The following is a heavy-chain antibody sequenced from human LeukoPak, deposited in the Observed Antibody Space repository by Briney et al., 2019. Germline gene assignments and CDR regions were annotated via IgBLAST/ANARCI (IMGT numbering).Heavy chain of an antibody. CDR3: ARQSGSYDFDY. V-gene: IGHV1-46*01. Sequence: APVKVSCKASGYTFTSYYMHWVRQAPGQGLEWMGIINPSGGSTSYAQKFQGRVTMTRDTSTSTVYMELSSLRSEDTAVYYCARQSGSYDFDYWGQGTLVTVSS. D-gene: IGHD1-26*01. CDR1: GYTFTSYY. CDR2: INPSGGST. J-gene: IGHJ4*02.